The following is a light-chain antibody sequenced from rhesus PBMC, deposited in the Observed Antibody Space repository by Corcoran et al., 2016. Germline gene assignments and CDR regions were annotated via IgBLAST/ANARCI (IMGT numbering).Light chain of an antibody. J-gene: IGKJ4*01. CDR2: AAS. V-gene: IGKV1-74*01. CDR1: ENVNNY. Sequence: DIQMTQSPSSLSASVGDRVTITCRASENVNNYLHWYQQKPGKAPKLLIYAASTLQSGVPSRLSGSGSGTDYTFTISRLQPEDVATYYCQQSYGTPLTFGGGTKVEIK. CDR3: QQSYGTPLT.